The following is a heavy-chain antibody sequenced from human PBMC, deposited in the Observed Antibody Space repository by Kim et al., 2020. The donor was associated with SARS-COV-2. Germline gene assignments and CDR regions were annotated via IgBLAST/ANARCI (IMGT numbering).Heavy chain of an antibody. V-gene: IGHV3-23*01. J-gene: IGHJ4*02. CDR2: ISGSGGST. D-gene: IGHD5-12*01. CDR1: GFTFSSYA. CDR3: AKRADSGYDYGDGGDPPGC. Sequence: GGSLRLSCAASGFTFSSYAMSWVRQAPGKGLEWVSAISGSGGSTYYADSVKGRFTISRDNSKNTLYLQMNSLRAEDTAVYYCAKRADSGYDYGDGGDPPGCWGQGTLVTVSS.